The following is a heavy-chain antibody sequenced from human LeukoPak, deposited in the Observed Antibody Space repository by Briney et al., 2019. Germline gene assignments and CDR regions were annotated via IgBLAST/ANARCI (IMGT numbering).Heavy chain of an antibody. J-gene: IGHJ4*02. Sequence: SETLSLTCTVSGASVSGCPYYWGWIRQPPGKGLEWIGSIYSSGSTYYNASLQSRVTISIETSKNQISLRLNSVTAADTAIYYCAKSGGYGLIDYWGQGTLVTVSS. V-gene: IGHV4-39*01. D-gene: IGHD1-26*01. CDR3: AKSGGYGLIDY. CDR2: IYSSGST. CDR1: GASVSGCPYY.